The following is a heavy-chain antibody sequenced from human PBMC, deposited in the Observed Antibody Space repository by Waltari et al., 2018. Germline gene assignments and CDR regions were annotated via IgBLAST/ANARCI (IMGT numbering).Heavy chain of an antibody. D-gene: IGHD5-12*01. CDR1: GFTFSSYG. V-gene: IGHV3-30*18. Sequence: QVQLVESGGGVVQPGRSLRLSCAASGFTFSSYGMHWVRQAPGKGLVWVAVISYDGSNKYYADSVKGRFTISRDNSKNTLYLQMNSLRAEDTAVYYCAKDGRRWLQFEFDGMDVWGQGTTVTVSS. CDR3: AKDGRRWLQFEFDGMDV. J-gene: IGHJ6*02. CDR2: ISYDGSNK.